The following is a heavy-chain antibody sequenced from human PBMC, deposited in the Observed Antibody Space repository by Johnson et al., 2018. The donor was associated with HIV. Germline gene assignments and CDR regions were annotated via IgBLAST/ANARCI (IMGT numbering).Heavy chain of an antibody. CDR3: ARAFPMVRYDAFDI. CDR2: IYSGGST. J-gene: IGHJ3*02. Sequence: VQLVECGGGLIQPGGSLRLSCAASGFTVSSNYMSRVRQAPGKGLEWVSVIYSGGSTYYADSVKGRFTISRDNSKNTLYLQMNSLRAEDTAVYYCARAFPMVRYDAFDIWGQGTMVTVSS. V-gene: IGHV3-66*03. D-gene: IGHD3-10*01. CDR1: GFTVSSNY.